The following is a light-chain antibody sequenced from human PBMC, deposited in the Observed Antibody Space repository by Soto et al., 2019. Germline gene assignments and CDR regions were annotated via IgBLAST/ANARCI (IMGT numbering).Light chain of an antibody. CDR1: QSVSTY. V-gene: IGKV3-11*01. Sequence: EIVLTQSPATLSMSPGERATLSCRASQSVSTYLAWYQQKPGQAPRLLIFDASNRASGIPSRFSGSGSGTNSTLTISRLEPEDFAVYFCQQRSHWPPLTFGGGTKVEIK. J-gene: IGKJ4*01. CDR3: QQRSHWPPLT. CDR2: DAS.